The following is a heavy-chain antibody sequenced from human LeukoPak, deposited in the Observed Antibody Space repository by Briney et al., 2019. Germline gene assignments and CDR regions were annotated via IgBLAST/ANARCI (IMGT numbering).Heavy chain of an antibody. J-gene: IGHJ4*02. D-gene: IGHD4-17*01. CDR1: GGSISSYY. CDR2: IYYSGST. CDR3: ARSLGTTVTTMVY. Sequence: SETLSLTCTVSGGSISSYYWSWIRQPPGKGLEWIGYIYYSGSTNYNPSLKSRVTISVDTSKNQFSLNLSSVTAADTAVYYCARSLGTTVTTMVYWGQGTLVTVSS. V-gene: IGHV4-59*01.